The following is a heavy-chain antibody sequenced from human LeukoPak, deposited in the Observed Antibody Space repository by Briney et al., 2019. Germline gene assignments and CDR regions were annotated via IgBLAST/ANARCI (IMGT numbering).Heavy chain of an antibody. V-gene: IGHV3-7*01. J-gene: IGHJ4*02. Sequence: GGSLRLSCAASGFTFSSYWMSWVRQAPGKGLEWVANIKRDGSEKYYVDSVKGRFTISRDNAKNSLYLQMNSLRAEDTAVYYCARSGANDFWSGIADYWGQGTLVTVSS. CDR1: GFTFSSYW. CDR3: ARSGANDFWSGIADY. CDR2: IKRDGSEK. D-gene: IGHD3-3*01.